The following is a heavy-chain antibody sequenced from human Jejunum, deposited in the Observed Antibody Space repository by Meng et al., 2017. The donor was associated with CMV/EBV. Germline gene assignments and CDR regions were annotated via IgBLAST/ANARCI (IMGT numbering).Heavy chain of an antibody. CDR3: ARDGEGRWLQLGC. CDR2: IDYSGTT. D-gene: IGHD5-24*01. J-gene: IGHJ4*02. V-gene: IGHV4-39*06. CDR1: GGSVSSSNYY. Sequence: GGSVSSSNYYWDWIRQPPGKGLEWIGSIDYSGTTRYNPSLGSRVVISVDTSMNQLTLRLDSVTAADTAVYYCARDGEGRWLQLGCWGQGTLVTVSS.